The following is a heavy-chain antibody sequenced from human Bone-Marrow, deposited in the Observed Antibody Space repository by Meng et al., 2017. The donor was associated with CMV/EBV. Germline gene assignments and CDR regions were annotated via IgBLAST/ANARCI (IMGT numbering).Heavy chain of an antibody. J-gene: IGHJ3*02. CDR3: ARASPPDPFTIFGVGWGAFDI. CDR2: IYSGGST. D-gene: IGHD3-3*01. CDR1: GFTVSSNY. Sequence: EGSLRLSCAASGFTVSSNYMSWVRQAPGKGLEWVSVIYSGGSTYYADSVKGRFTISRDNSKNTLYLQMNSLRAEDTAVYYCARASPPDPFTIFGVGWGAFDIWGQGTMVTVSS. V-gene: IGHV3-53*01.